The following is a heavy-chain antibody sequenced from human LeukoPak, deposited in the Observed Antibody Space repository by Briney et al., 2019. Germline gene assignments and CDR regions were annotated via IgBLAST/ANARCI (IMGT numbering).Heavy chain of an antibody. CDR1: GGSISSYY. Sequence: SETLSLTXTVSGGSISSYYWSWIWQPPGKGLEWIGYIYYSGSTNYNPSLKSRVTISVDTSKNQFSLKLSSVTAADTAVYYCAGDSSGTIPEDYWGQGTLVTVSS. D-gene: IGHD3-22*01. CDR3: AGDSSGTIPEDY. V-gene: IGHV4-59*01. J-gene: IGHJ4*02. CDR2: IYYSGST.